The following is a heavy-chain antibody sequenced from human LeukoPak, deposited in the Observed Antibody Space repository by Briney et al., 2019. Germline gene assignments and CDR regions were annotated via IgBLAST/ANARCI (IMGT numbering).Heavy chain of an antibody. Sequence: ASVKVSCKASGYTFTDYYMHWVVQAPGKGLEWMGGFDPEDGETIYAQKFQGRVTMTEDTSTDTAYMELSSLRSEDTAVYYCATDISSSPTCFDYWGQGTLVTVSS. V-gene: IGHV1-24*01. J-gene: IGHJ4*02. CDR1: GYTFTDYY. D-gene: IGHD6-13*01. CDR3: ATDISSSPTCFDY. CDR2: FDPEDGET.